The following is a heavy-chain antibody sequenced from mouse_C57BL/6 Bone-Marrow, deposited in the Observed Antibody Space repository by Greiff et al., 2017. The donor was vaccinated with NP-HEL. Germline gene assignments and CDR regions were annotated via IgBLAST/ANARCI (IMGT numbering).Heavy chain of an antibody. CDR3: ARRATMVTTDGFAY. CDR1: GYTFTSYW. D-gene: IGHD2-2*01. J-gene: IGHJ3*01. V-gene: IGHV1-64*01. Sequence: QVQLQQPGAELVKPGASVKLSCKASGYTFTSYWMHWVKQRPGQGLEWIGMIHPNSGSTNYNEKFKSKATLTADKSSSTAYMQLSSLTSEDSAVYDCARRATMVTTDGFAYWGQGTLVTVSA. CDR2: IHPNSGST.